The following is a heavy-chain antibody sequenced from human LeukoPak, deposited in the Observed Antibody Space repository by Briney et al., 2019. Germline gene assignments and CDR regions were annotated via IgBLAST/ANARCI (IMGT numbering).Heavy chain of an antibody. V-gene: IGHV4-59*08. CDR3: ARHTYYYDSSGFRIDY. CDR2: IYYTGST. D-gene: IGHD3-22*01. CDR1: GGSISNYY. J-gene: IGHJ4*02. Sequence: PSETLSLTCTVSGGSISNYYWSWIRQPPGKGLEWIGYIYYTGSTNYKPSLKSRVTISVDTSKNQFSLKLSSVTAADTAVYYCARHTYYYDSSGFRIDYWGQGTLVTVSS.